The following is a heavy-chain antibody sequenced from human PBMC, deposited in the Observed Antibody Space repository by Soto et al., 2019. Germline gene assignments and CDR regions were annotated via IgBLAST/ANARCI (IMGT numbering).Heavy chain of an antibody. V-gene: IGHV3-30*18. CDR3: AKESGGERYAAYFDL. CDR2: ISAGGNTK. CDR1: GFTLSNIG. Sequence: QVQLVESGGGVVQPGTSLRLACAASGFTLSNIGMQWVRQAPGKGLEWVAVISAGGNTKYYADSVKGRLTISRDNSKNTLFLQRNFLRTEDTAVYYCAKESGGERYAAYFDLWGQGTLVTVSA. J-gene: IGHJ4*02. D-gene: IGHD2-21*01.